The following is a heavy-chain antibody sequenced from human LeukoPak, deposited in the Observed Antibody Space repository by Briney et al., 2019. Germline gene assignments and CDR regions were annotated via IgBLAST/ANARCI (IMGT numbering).Heavy chain of an antibody. V-gene: IGHV3-7*01. CDR3: ARDIYSSGWYDY. D-gene: IGHD6-19*01. J-gene: IGHJ4*02. CDR1: GFTVSSNY. CDR2: IKQDGSEK. Sequence: GGSLRLSCAASGFTVSSNYMSWVRQAPGKGLEWVANIKQDGSEKYYVDSVKGRFTISRDNAKNSLYLQMNSLRAEDTAVYYCARDIYSSGWYDYWGQGTLVTVSS.